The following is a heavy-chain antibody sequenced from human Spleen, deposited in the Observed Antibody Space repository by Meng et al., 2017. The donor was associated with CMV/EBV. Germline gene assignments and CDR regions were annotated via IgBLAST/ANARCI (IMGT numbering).Heavy chain of an antibody. Sequence: SETLSLTCSISGGSIGTRYWNWIRQSPEKGLEWIGHFYYSGGTKYNPSLTSRLTISVDTSKNHFSLRLNSVTAADTAVYYCARGTGTTPYWGQGTLVTVSS. J-gene: IGHJ4*02. D-gene: IGHD1-1*01. V-gene: IGHV4-59*11. CDR1: GGSIGTRY. CDR3: ARGTGTTPY. CDR2: FYYSGGT.